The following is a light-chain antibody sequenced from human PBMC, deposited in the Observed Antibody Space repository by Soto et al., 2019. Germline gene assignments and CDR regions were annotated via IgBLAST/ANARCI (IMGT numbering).Light chain of an antibody. J-gene: IGLJ1*01. Sequence: QSVLTQPASVSGSPGQSITISCSGSSSDVGGYSSVSWYQQHPGKAPKLLIYEVTNRPSGLSNRFSGSKSGSAASLTISWLQAEDEADYYCNSYTSSGTYVFGTGTKVTVL. CDR2: EVT. V-gene: IGLV2-14*01. CDR3: NSYTSSGTYV. CDR1: SSDVGGYSS.